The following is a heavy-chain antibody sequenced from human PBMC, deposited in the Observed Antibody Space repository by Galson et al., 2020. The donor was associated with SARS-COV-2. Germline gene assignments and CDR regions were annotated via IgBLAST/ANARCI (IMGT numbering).Heavy chain of an antibody. CDR2: FDPEDGET. Sequence: ASVKVSSKVSGYTLTELSMHWVRQAPGKGLEWMGGFDPEDGETIYAQKFQGRVTMTEDTSTDTAYMELSSLRSEDTAVYYCATAPAVCSSTSCYYWFDPWGQGTLVTVSS. J-gene: IGHJ5*02. CDR1: GYTLTELS. D-gene: IGHD2-2*01. CDR3: ATAPAVCSSTSCYYWFDP. V-gene: IGHV1-24*01.